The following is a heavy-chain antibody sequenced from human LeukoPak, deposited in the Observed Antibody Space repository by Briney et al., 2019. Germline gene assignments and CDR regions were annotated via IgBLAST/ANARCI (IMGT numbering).Heavy chain of an antibody. J-gene: IGHJ5*02. D-gene: IGHD2-2*02. CDR3: ARGGGYCSSTSCYNNWFDP. V-gene: IGHV3-23*01. CDR2: ISGSGGST. Sequence: GGSLRLSCAASGFTFSSYAMSWVHQAPGKGLEWVSAISGSGGSTYYADSVKGRFTISRDNAKNSLNLQMNSLRAEDTAVYYCARGGGYCSSTSCYNNWFDPWGQGTLVTVSS. CDR1: GFTFSSYA.